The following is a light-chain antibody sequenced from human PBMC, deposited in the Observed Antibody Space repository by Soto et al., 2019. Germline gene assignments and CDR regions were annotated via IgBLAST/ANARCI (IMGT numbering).Light chain of an antibody. Sequence: QSVLTQPPSVSGAPGQRVTISCTGSASNLGAKSAVYWYQHLPGTAPKLLIYDNIHRPSGLPDRSSGSKSDTSASLAITGLHAEDEADYYCQSWEAALSGLGFGGGTKLTVL. CDR2: DNI. CDR1: ASNLGAKSA. V-gene: IGLV1-40*01. CDR3: QSWEAALSGLG. J-gene: IGLJ3*02.